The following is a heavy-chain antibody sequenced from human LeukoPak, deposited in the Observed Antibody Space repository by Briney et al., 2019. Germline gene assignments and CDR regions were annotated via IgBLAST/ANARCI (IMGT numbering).Heavy chain of an antibody. J-gene: IGHJ4*02. CDR2: IYSSGST. Sequence: SETLSLTCTVSGGSISSYYWSWIRQPAGKGLEWIGYIYSSGSTYYNPSLKSRITMSLDTSKSQFSLKLSSVTAADTAVYYCAGSNWKYYFGFWGQGTLVTVSS. V-gene: IGHV4-59*06. D-gene: IGHD1-1*01. CDR1: GGSISSYY. CDR3: AGSNWKYYFGF.